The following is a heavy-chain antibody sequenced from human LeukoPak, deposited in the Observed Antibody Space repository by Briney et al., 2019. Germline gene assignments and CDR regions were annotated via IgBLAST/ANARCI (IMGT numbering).Heavy chain of an antibody. Sequence: GGSLRLSCAASGFTFSDYVMAWVRQAPGKGLEWVSAVSVSGSSTYYADSVKGRFTISRDNSRDTLSVRINSLRAEDTAVYYCAKLQSVVIPAAMLGFDYWGQGILVTVSS. CDR2: VSVSGSST. D-gene: IGHD2-2*01. J-gene: IGHJ4*02. CDR3: AKLQSVVIPAAMLGFDY. V-gene: IGHV3-23*01. CDR1: GFTFSDYV.